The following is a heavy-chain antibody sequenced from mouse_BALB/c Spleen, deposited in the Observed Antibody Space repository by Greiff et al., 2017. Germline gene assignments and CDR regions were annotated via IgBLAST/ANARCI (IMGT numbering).Heavy chain of an antibody. D-gene: IGHD4-1*01. Sequence: EVKLMESGPGLVKPSQSLSLTCSVTGYSITSGYYWNWIRQFPGNKLEWMGYISYDGSNNYNPSLKNRISITRDTSKNQFFLKLNSVTTEDTATYYCARRGTGTGSWYFDVWGAGTTVTVSS. CDR2: ISYDGSN. V-gene: IGHV3-6*02. J-gene: IGHJ1*01. CDR3: ARRGTGTGSWYFDV. CDR1: GYSITSGYY.